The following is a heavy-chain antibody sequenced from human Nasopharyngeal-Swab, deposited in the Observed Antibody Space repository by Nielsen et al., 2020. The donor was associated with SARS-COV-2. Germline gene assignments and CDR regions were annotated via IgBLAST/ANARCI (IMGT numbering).Heavy chain of an antibody. Sequence: GESLKISCSASGFTFSGFAMHWVRQVPGKGLEHVSGISSNGDGTYYADSVKGTFTISRDNSKNTLYLQMSSLSAEDTAVYYCVKAPYQMLYWDYFDYWGQGTLVTVSS. CDR3: VKAPYQMLYWDYFDY. J-gene: IGHJ4*02. V-gene: IGHV3-64D*09. CDR1: GFTFSGFA. D-gene: IGHD2-8*01. CDR2: ISSNGDGT.